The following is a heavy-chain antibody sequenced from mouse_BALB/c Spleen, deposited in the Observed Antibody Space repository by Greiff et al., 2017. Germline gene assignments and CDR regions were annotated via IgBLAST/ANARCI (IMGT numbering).Heavy chain of an antibody. CDR1: GYTFTSYW. Sequence: VQLQQPGAELVKPGASVKLSCKASGYTFTSYWMPWVKQRPGQGLEWIGEINPSNGRTNYNEKFKSKATLTVDKSSSTAYMQLSSLTSEDSAVYYCARWYYGDYYAMDYWGQGTSVTVSS. CDR2: INPSNGRT. D-gene: IGHD1-1*01. J-gene: IGHJ4*01. V-gene: IGHV1S81*02. CDR3: ARWYYGDYYAMDY.